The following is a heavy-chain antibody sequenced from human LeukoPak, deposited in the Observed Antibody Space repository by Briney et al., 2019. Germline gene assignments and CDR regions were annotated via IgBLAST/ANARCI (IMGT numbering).Heavy chain of an antibody. V-gene: IGHV1-46*01. Sequence: ASVKVSCKASGYTFTSYHMHWVRQAPGQGLEWMGIINPSGGSTRYAQKFQGRVTMTRDTSTSTVYMELSGLRSEDTAVYYCARSVYTRIAVTEGATNWFDPWGHGTLVTVSS. J-gene: IGHJ5*02. D-gene: IGHD6-19*01. CDR2: INPSGGST. CDR3: ARSVYTRIAVTEGATNWFDP. CDR1: GYTFTSYH.